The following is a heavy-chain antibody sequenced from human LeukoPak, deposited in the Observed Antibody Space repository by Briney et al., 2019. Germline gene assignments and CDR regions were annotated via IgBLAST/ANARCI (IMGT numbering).Heavy chain of an antibody. D-gene: IGHD3-22*01. V-gene: IGHV1-69*13. J-gene: IGHJ4*02. Sequence: SVKVSCKASGGTFSSYAISWVRQAPGQGLEWMGGIIPIFGTANYAQKSQGRVTITADESTSTAYMELSSLRSEDTAVYYCARAPPHYYDSDVPFDYWGQGTLVTVSS. CDR1: GGTFSSYA. CDR2: IIPIFGTA. CDR3: ARAPPHYYDSDVPFDY.